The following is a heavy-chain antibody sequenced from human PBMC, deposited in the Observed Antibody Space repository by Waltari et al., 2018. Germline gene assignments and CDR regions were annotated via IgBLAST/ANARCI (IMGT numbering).Heavy chain of an antibody. CDR2: IRSKAYGGTA. CDR3: SRPYCSSTSCYSYY. J-gene: IGHJ2*01. Sequence: EVQLVESGGGLVQPGRSLRLSCTGSGFTFGDYAVSWFRQAPGKGLEGVAFIRSKAYGGTAEYAASVKGRFTMSRDDSRSIAYLQMNSLKTEDTAVYYCSRPYCSSTSCYSYYWGRGTLVTVSS. CDR1: GFTFGDYA. D-gene: IGHD2-2*01. V-gene: IGHV3-49*03.